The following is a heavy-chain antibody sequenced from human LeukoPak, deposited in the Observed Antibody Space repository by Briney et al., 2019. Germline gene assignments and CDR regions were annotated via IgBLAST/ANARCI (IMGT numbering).Heavy chain of an antibody. CDR2: INPNSGGT. CDR3: ARASPQTTVTTKGAFDI. Sequence: VASVKVSCKASGYTFTGYYMHWVRQAPGQGLEWMGWINPNSGGTNYAQKFQGRVTMTRDTSISTAYMELSRLRSDDTAVYYCARASPQTTVTTKGAFDIWGQGTMVTVSS. J-gene: IGHJ3*02. V-gene: IGHV1-2*02. D-gene: IGHD4-17*01. CDR1: GYTFTGYY.